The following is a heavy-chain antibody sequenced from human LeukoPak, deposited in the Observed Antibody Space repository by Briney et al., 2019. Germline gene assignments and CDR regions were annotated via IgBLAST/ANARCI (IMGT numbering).Heavy chain of an antibody. J-gene: IGHJ3*02. V-gene: IGHV3-23*01. CDR2: ISGSGGST. D-gene: IGHD6-19*01. Sequence: GGPLRLSCAASGFTFSNYAMSWVRQAPGEGLEWVSAISGSGGSTYYADSVKGRLTISRDNSKNTLYLQMNSLRAEDTAVYYCAKFRSGWYLDAFNIWGQGTMVTVSS. CDR3: AKFRSGWYLDAFNI. CDR1: GFTFSNYA.